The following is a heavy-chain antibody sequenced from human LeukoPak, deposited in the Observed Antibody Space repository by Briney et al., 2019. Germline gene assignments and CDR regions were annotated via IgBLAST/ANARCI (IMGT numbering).Heavy chain of an antibody. CDR2: IYYSGST. Sequence: SETLSLTCTVSGGSISSYYWSWIRQPPGKGLEWIGYIYYSGSTNYNPSLKSRVTISVETSKNQFSLKLSSVTAADTAVYYCARDRVGRITIFGVGKTNWFDPWGQGTLVTVSS. D-gene: IGHD3-3*01. CDR1: GGSISSYY. J-gene: IGHJ5*02. V-gene: IGHV4-59*01. CDR3: ARDRVGRITIFGVGKTNWFDP.